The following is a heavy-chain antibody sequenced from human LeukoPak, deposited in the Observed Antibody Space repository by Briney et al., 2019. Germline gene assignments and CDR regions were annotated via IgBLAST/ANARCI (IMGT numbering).Heavy chain of an antibody. V-gene: IGHV3-23*01. Sequence: PGGSLRLSCAASGFTFSSYAMSWVRQAPGKGLEWVSAISGSGGSTYYADSVKGRFTISRDNSKNTLYLQMNGLRAEDTAVYYCAKTTYYYDSSGYRGDYFDYWGQGTLVTVSS. J-gene: IGHJ4*02. CDR1: GFTFSSYA. D-gene: IGHD3-22*01. CDR2: ISGSGGST. CDR3: AKTTYYYDSSGYRGDYFDY.